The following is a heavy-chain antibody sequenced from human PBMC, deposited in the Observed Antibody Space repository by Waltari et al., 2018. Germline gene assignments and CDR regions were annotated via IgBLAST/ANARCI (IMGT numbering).Heavy chain of an antibody. CDR2: INRDGTGT. Sequence: EVQLVESGGGLVQPGGSLRLSCAASGFTFSNYWMHWVRQAPGKGLVWVSRINRDGTGTNYADSVKGRFTISRDNAKNTLHLQMNSLRAEDTAVYYCVRDPYGDYSDYWGQGTLVTVSS. CDR3: VRDPYGDYSDY. CDR1: GFTFSNYW. V-gene: IGHV3-74*01. D-gene: IGHD4-17*01. J-gene: IGHJ4*02.